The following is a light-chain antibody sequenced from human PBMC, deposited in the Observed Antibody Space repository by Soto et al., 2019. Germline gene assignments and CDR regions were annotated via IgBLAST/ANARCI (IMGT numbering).Light chain of an antibody. CDR1: QTINNNF. CDR3: NQYGSSPPYT. Sequence: EIVMTQSPGTMSLSPGERATLSCRASQTINNNFLGWYQQKPGQPPRLLIFAASRRATGIPDRFSGSGSGTDFTLTISILVPRAFGVYYCNQYGSSPPYTFGQGTKLDIK. V-gene: IGKV3-20*01. CDR2: AAS. J-gene: IGKJ2*01.